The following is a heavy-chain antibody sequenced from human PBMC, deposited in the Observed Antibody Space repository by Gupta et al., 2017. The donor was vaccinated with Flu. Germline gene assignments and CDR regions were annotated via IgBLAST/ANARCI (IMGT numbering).Heavy chain of an antibody. CDR1: G. V-gene: IGHV3-23*01. J-gene: IGHJ4*02. CDR2: ISDSGANK. Sequence: GMSWVRQAPGKGLDWVAAISDSGANKYYADSVRGRFTISRDSSTNMLYLQMNSLRVDDTAIYYCAKVRGWAYGLHAFDYWGQGTLVTVSS. D-gene: IGHD1-26*01. CDR3: AKVRGWAYGLHAFDY.